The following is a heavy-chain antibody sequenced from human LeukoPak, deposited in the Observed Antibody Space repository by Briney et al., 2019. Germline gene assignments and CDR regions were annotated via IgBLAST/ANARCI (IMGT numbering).Heavy chain of an antibody. Sequence: ASVKVSCKASGGTFSSYGISWVRQAPGQGLEWMGRIIPILGVAIYARKFQGRVTITADKSTSTAYMELSSLTSEDTAVYYCARVSGGNAPYFDYWGQGTLVTVSS. D-gene: IGHD4-23*01. CDR2: IIPILGVA. V-gene: IGHV1-69*04. CDR1: GGTFSSYG. CDR3: ARVSGGNAPYFDY. J-gene: IGHJ4*02.